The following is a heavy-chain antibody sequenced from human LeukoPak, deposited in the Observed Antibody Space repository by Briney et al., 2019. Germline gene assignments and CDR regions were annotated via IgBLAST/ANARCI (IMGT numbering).Heavy chain of an antibody. J-gene: IGHJ4*02. CDR1: GGSFSGYY. Sequence: SETLSLTCAVYGGSFSGYYWSWIRQPPGKGLEWIGEINHSGSTNYNPSLKSRVTISVDTSKNQFSLKLSSVTAADTAFYYCARETTGLARYFDYWGQGTLVTVSS. D-gene: IGHD4-11*01. CDR3: ARETTGLARYFDY. V-gene: IGHV4-34*01. CDR2: INHSGST.